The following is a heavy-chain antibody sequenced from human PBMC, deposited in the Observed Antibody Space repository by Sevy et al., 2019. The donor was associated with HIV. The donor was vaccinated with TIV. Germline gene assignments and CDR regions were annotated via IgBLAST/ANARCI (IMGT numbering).Heavy chain of an antibody. CDR3: ATGRVWGSQDY. CDR1: GYTLTDLS. CDR2: FDSEHGET. J-gene: IGHJ4*02. Sequence: ASVKVSCKVSGYTLTDLSMHWVRQAPGKGLEWMGGFDSEHGETIYAQNFQGRVTMTEDTSTHTAYMELSGLKSEDTAVYYCATGRVWGSQDYWGQGTLVTVSS. D-gene: IGHD3-16*01. V-gene: IGHV1-24*01.